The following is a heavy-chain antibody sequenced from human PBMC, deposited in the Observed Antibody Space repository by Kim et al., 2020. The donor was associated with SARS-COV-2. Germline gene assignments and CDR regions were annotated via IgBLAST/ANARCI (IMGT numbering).Heavy chain of an antibody. CDR1: GFSLSTSGVG. CDR3: GNKGGRGGPIDY. CDR2: IYWDNYK. Sequence: SGPTLVKPTQTLTLTCTFSGFSLSTSGVGVVWIRQPPGKALEWLTLIYWDNYKRYSPSLESRLIITKDTSKNQVVLTMTNMDPVDTATYYCGNKGGRGGPIDYWGQGTLVTVSS. D-gene: IGHD3-16*01. V-gene: IGHV2-5*02. J-gene: IGHJ4*02.